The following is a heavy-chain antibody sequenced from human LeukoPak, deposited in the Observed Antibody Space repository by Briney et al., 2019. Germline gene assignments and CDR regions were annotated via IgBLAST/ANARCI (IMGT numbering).Heavy chain of an antibody. CDR2: IYTSGST. D-gene: IGHD3-10*01. V-gene: IGHV4-61*02. J-gene: IGHJ4*02. CDR3: ARVIWFGAVFDY. Sequence: SSQTLSLTCTVSGGSIGGSSYYWSWIRQPAGKGLEWIGRIYTSGSTNYNPSLESRVTISLDTSKNQFSLKMNSVTAADTAVYYCARVIWFGAVFDYWGQGTLVTVSS. CDR1: GGSIGGSSYY.